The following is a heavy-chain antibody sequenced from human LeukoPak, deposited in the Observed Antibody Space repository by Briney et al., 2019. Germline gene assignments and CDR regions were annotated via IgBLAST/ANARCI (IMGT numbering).Heavy chain of an antibody. CDR2: IYYSGST. Sequence: SETLSLTCTVSVGSISSDDYYWRWIRQPPGKGLEGIGYIYYSGSTYYNPSLKSRVTISVDTSKNQFSLKLSSVTAADTAVYYCARSSINVLMVFLDYWGQGTLVTVS. V-gene: IGHV4-30-4*08. CDR3: ARSSINVLMVFLDY. CDR1: VGSISSDDYY. J-gene: IGHJ4*02. D-gene: IGHD2-8*01.